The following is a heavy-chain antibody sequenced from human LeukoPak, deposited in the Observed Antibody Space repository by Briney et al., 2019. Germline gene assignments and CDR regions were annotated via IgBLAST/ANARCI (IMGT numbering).Heavy chain of an antibody. CDR3: ARDHPGSWSNWFDP. CDR1: GCSISSYY. Sequence: SETLSLTCTVSGCSISSYYWSWIRQPAGKGLEWIGRIYTSGSTNYNPSLKSRVTMSVDTSKNQFSLKLSSVTAADTAVYYCARDHPGSWSNWFDPWGQGTLVTVSS. D-gene: IGHD6-13*01. V-gene: IGHV4-4*07. J-gene: IGHJ5*02. CDR2: IYTSGST.